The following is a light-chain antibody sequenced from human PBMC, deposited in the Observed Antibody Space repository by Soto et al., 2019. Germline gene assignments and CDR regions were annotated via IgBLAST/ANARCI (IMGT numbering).Light chain of an antibody. J-gene: IGLJ1*01. CDR3: CSYAGSSTYV. CDR1: SRDVGSYNL. CDR2: EGS. V-gene: IGLV2-23*01. Sequence: QSVLTEPACVSGSPGLSITISCTGTSRDVGSYNLVSWYQQHPGKAPKLMIYEGSKRPSGVSNRFSGSKSGNTASLTISGLQAEDEADYYCCSYAGSSTYVFGTGTKVTVL.